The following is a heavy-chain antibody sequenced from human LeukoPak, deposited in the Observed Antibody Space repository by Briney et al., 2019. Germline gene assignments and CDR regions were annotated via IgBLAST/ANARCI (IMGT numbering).Heavy chain of an antibody. CDR1: GYTFTSYG. V-gene: IGHV1-2*02. Sequence: EASVTVSCTASGYTFTSYGISWVRQAPGQRLEWMGWINPNSGGTNYPQKFQGRVTMTRDTSISTAYMELSRLRSDDTAVYYCARATRLTYYYDSSGDGYWGQGTLVTVSS. D-gene: IGHD3-22*01. CDR2: INPNSGGT. CDR3: ARATRLTYYYDSSGDGY. J-gene: IGHJ4*02.